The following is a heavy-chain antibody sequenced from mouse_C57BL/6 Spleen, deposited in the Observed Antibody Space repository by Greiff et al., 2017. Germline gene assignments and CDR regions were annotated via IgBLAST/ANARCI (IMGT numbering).Heavy chain of an antibody. CDR1: GYTFTSYD. Sequence: VQLQESGPELVKPGASVKLSCKASGYTFTSYDINWVKQRPGQGLEWIGWIYPRDGSTKYNEKFKGKATLTVDTSSSTAYMELHSLTSEDSAVYFCARRDGSSLYYAMDYWGQGTSVTVSS. J-gene: IGHJ4*01. D-gene: IGHD1-1*01. CDR2: IYPRDGST. CDR3: ARRDGSSLYYAMDY. V-gene: IGHV1-85*01.